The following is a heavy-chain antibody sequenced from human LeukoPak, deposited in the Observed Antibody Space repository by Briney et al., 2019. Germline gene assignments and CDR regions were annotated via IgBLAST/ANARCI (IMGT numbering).Heavy chain of an antibody. D-gene: IGHD5/OR15-5a*01. CDR1: GFTYKIHA. CDR2: IGSGDDL. J-gene: IGHJ4*02. Sequence: APGFTYKIHAMSWVRQAPGKALESVSPIGSGDDLHYADSVKGRFTISRDDPRNMLYLQMNNLRPGDAAIYYCAKDATPGNSVYDHFDRWGQGTLVTVSS. CDR3: AKDATPGNSVYDHFDR. V-gene: IGHV3-23*01.